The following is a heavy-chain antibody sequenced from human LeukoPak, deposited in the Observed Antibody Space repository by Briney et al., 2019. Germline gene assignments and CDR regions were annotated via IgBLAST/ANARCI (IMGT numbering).Heavy chain of an antibody. J-gene: IGHJ6*03. V-gene: IGHV3-64*01. Sequence: PGGSLRLSCAASGFTFSDYAMHWVRQAPGKGLEYVSAIRSNGGDTYYANSVKGRFTISRDNSKNTLYLQLGSLRAEDMAVYYCARMGVFCSGATCYSPYSYYMEVWGKGTTVTVSS. CDR2: IRSNGGDT. CDR1: GFTFSDYA. D-gene: IGHD2-15*01. CDR3: ARMGVFCSGATCYSPYSYYMEV.